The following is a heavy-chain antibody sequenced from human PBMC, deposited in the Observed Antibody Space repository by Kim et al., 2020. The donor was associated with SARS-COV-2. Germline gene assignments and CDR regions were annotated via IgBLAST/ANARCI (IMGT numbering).Heavy chain of an antibody. V-gene: IGHV3-30-3*01. D-gene: IGHD6-19*01. Sequence: GGSLRLSCAASGFTFSSYAMHWVRQAPGKGLEWVAVISYDGSNKYYADSVKGRFTISRDNSKNTLYLQMNSLRAEDTAVYYCARDESRIAVAGSLHDAFDIWGQGTMVTVSS. CDR2: ISYDGSNK. CDR3: ARDESRIAVAGSLHDAFDI. CDR1: GFTFSSYA. J-gene: IGHJ3*02.